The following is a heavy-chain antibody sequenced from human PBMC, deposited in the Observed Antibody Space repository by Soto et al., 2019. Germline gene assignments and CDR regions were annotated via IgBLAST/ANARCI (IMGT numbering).Heavy chain of an antibody. D-gene: IGHD2-8*02. V-gene: IGHV3-23*01. J-gene: IGHJ3*02. CDR2: ILVDGRT. Sequence: GSLRLSCTASGXICSSYYMSWVRQAPGKGLEWVSTILVDGRTFYVDSVKGRFTISRDSSQKTVYLQMNSLPAGDTDLYYCAKATATGGGAFDICGQGTMGTVS. CDR1: GXICSSYY. CDR3: AKATATGGGAFDI.